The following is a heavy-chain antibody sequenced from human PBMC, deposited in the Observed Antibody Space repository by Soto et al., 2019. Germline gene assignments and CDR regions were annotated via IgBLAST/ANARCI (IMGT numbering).Heavy chain of an antibody. CDR2: IWYDGSNK. D-gene: IGHD3-3*01. CDR1: GFTFSSYG. J-gene: IGHJ6*02. V-gene: IGHV3-33*01. CDR3: ARDGAILTYGMDV. Sequence: QVQLVESGGGVVQPGRSLRLSCAASGFTFSSYGMHWVRQAPGKGLEWVAVIWYDGSNKYYADSVKGRFTISRDNSTNTLYLQMNSMRAEDTAVYYCARDGAILTYGMDVWGQGTTVTVSS.